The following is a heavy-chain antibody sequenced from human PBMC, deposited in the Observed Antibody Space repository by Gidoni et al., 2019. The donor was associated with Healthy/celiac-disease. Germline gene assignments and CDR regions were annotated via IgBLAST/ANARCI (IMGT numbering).Heavy chain of an antibody. D-gene: IGHD6-13*01. CDR1: GGTFSSYA. J-gene: IGHJ5*02. CDR3: ARGGYSSSWNH. Sequence: QVQLVQSGAEGKKPGSSVKGSCKASGGTFSSYAISWVRQAPGQGLEWMGGIIPIFGTANYAQKFQGSVTIPADESTRTAYMELSSLRSEDTAVYYCARGGYSSSWNHWGQGTLVTVSS. CDR2: IIPIFGTA. V-gene: IGHV1-69*01.